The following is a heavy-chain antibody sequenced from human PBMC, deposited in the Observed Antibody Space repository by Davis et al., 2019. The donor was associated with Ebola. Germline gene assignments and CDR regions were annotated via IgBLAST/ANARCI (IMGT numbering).Heavy chain of an antibody. CDR3: ARGRHYDSSGYYSGMDV. CDR2: ISAYNGNT. V-gene: IGHV1-18*04. D-gene: IGHD3-22*01. CDR1: GYTFTSYG. Sequence: AASVKVSCKASGYTFTSYGISWVRQAPGQGLEWMGWISAYNGNTNYAQKLQGRVTMTTDTSTSTAYMELRILRSDDTAVYYCARGRHYDSSGYYSGMDVWGKGTTVTVSS. J-gene: IGHJ6*04.